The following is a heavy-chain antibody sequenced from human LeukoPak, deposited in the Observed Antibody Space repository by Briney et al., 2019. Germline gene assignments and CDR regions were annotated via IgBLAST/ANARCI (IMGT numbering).Heavy chain of an antibody. CDR3: ARGFSSGSYSRFDP. J-gene: IGHJ5*02. CDR1: GYTFTSYD. CDR2: MNPNSGNT. V-gene: IGHV1-8*01. Sequence: ASVKVSCKASGYTFTSYDINWVRQATGQGLEWMGWMNPNSGNTGYAQKFQGRVTMTRNTSISTAYMELSSLRSGDTAVYYCARGFSSGSYSRFDPWGQGTLVTVSS. D-gene: IGHD1-26*01.